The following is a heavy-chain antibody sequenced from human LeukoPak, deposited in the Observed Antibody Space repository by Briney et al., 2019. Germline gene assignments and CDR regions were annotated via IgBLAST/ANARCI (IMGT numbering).Heavy chain of an antibody. CDR1: GFTFSSHS. V-gene: IGHV3-21*01. D-gene: IGHD5-24*01. J-gene: IGHJ4*02. CDR3: ARWSGMAPFDY. CDR2: ISSSSSYK. Sequence: PGGSLRLSCAASGFTFSSHSMNWVRQAPGKGLEWVSSISSSSSYKNYADSVKGRFTISRDNAKNSLYLQMNSLRAEDTAVYYCARWSGMAPFDYWGQGTLVTVSS.